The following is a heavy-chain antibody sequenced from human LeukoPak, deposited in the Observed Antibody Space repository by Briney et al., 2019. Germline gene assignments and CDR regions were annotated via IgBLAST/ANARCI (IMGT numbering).Heavy chain of an antibody. V-gene: IGHV4-59*08. CDR3: ARHRAYSSASPFDY. CDR2: IYYTGST. CDR1: GGSISRLY. J-gene: IGHJ4*02. D-gene: IGHD6-6*01. Sequence: SESLSLTCSVSGGSISRLYWSWIRQPPGEGLEWIGYIYYTGSTNYNPSLKSRVTIFVDMSKNQFSLRLSSVTAADTALYYCARHRAYSSASPFDYWGQGTLVTVSS.